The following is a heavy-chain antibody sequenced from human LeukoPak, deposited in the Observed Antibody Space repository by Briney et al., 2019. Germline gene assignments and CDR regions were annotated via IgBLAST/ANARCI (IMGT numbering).Heavy chain of an antibody. D-gene: IGHD1-1*01. CDR3: ARDRGRLYYFDY. V-gene: IGHV3-30-3*01. Sequence: PGGSLRLSCAASGFTFSSYAMHWVRQAPGKGLEWVAVISYDGSNKYYADSVKGRFTISRDNSKNTLYLQINSLRAEDTAVYYCARDRGRLYYFDYWGQGTLVTVSS. J-gene: IGHJ4*02. CDR2: ISYDGSNK. CDR1: GFTFSSYA.